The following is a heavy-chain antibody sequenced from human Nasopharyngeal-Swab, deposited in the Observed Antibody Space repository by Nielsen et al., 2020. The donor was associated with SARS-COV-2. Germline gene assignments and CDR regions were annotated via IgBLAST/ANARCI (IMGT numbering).Heavy chain of an antibody. CDR3: ARGSVTGGDGMDV. Sequence: SETLSLTCTVSGGSISSYYWSWIRQPPGKGLEWIGEINHSGSTNSNPYLKSRVTISVDTSKNQFSLKLSSVTAADTAVYYCARGSVTGGDGMDVWGQGTTVTVSS. CDR2: INHSGST. D-gene: IGHD4-17*01. J-gene: IGHJ6*02. V-gene: IGHV4-34*01. CDR1: GGSISSYY.